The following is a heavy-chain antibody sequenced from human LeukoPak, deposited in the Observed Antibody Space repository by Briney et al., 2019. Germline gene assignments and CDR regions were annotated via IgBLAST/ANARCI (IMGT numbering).Heavy chain of an antibody. CDR1: GFSFSTYE. V-gene: IGHV3-7*01. J-gene: IGHJ4*02. D-gene: IGHD3-10*01. CDR3: ARDGDYYGSGSPGRFDY. CDR2: IKQDGSEK. Sequence: QPGGSLRLSCAASGFSFSTYEMNWVRQAPGKGLEWVANIKQDGSEKYYVDSVKGRFTISRDNAKNSLYLQMNSLRAEDTAVYYCARDGDYYGSGSPGRFDYWGQGTLVTVSS.